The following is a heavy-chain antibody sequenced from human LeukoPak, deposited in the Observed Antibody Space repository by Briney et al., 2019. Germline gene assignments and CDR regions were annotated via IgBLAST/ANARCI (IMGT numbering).Heavy chain of an antibody. Sequence: GGSLRLSCAASGFTFRSYSMHWVRQAPGKGLEWEAAISYDGSNKNYADSVKGRFTISRDNSKNTLFLQMNSLRAEDTAVYYCAKRRGLELLYYYYMDVWGKGTTVTVSS. CDR2: ISYDGSNK. CDR3: AKRRGLELLYYYYMDV. CDR1: GFTFRSYS. J-gene: IGHJ6*03. D-gene: IGHD1-7*01. V-gene: IGHV3-30*04.